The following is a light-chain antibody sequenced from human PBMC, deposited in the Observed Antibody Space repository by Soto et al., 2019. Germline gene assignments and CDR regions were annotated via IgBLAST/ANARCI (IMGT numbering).Light chain of an antibody. Sequence: QSVMTQPAAVSGSPGQSITITCTGTSSDIGSYNYVSWYQHPPSKAPKLILCEAKNRPSGVSTRFAGSKSGNTASLTISGLQAEEEDDYYGLSDTTSNTLLFGAGTKVTGL. V-gene: IGLV2-14*01. CDR3: LSDTTSNTLL. CDR1: SSDIGSYNY. CDR2: EAK. J-gene: IGLJ2*01.